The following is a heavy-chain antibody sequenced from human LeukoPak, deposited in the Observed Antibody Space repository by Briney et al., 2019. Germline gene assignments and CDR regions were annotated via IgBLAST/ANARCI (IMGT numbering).Heavy chain of an antibody. CDR1: GYTFTSYD. Sequence: ASVKVSCKASGYTFTSYDINWVRQATGQGLEWMGWMNPNSGNTGYAQKFQGRVTMTRDTSISTAYMELSRLRSDDTAVYYCARSLWFGEFWDYFDYWGQGTLVTVSS. J-gene: IGHJ4*02. CDR3: ARSLWFGEFWDYFDY. V-gene: IGHV1-8*02. D-gene: IGHD3-10*01. CDR2: MNPNSGNT.